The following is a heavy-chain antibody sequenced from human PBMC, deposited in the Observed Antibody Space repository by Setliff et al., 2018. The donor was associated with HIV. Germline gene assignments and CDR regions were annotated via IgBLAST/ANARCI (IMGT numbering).Heavy chain of an antibody. Sequence: SETLSLTCTVSGGSFSTYYWSWIRQPAGEGPEYIGRVHSTGTTIYNPSLKSRVTMSDDASKNQLSLKLRSVTAADTAVYYCARARITMIGGRLEPYAFDRWGQGTKVTVTS. D-gene: IGHD3-10*01. V-gene: IGHV4-4*07. CDR2: VHSTGTT. CDR1: GGSFSTYY. CDR3: ARARITMIGGRLEPYAFDR. J-gene: IGHJ3*01.